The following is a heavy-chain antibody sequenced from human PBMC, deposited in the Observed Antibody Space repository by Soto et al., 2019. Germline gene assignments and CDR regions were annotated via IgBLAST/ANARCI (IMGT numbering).Heavy chain of an antibody. CDR2: ITNSGGRT. V-gene: IGHV3-23*01. CDR3: ASSSTVLLPTAMTGWFDP. Sequence: EVQLLESGGGLVQPGGSLRLSCAASGFTFSSYAMSWVRQAPGKGLGWVSTITNSGGRTYYADSVKGRFAISRDNSKNTLYLLMTSLRPEDTAVYYCASSSTVLLPTAMTGWFDPWGQGTLVTVSS. CDR1: GFTFSSYA. J-gene: IGHJ5*02. D-gene: IGHD2-2*01.